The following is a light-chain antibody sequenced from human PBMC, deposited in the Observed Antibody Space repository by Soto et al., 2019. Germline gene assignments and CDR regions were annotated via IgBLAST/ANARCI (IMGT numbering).Light chain of an antibody. CDR3: LLFNTYPQA. CDR2: DAS. J-gene: IGKJ4*01. Sequence: AIQLTQSPSSLSASIGDRATITCRARQGIGSALAWYQQAPGKPPKLLIFDASTLENGVPSRFSGGGSGTDFTLTISSLQPEDFATYYCLLFNTYPQAFGGGTKVEIK. V-gene: IGKV1-13*02. CDR1: QGIGSA.